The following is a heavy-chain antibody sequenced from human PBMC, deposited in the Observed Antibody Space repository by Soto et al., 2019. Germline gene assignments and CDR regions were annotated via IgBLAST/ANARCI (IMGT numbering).Heavy chain of an antibody. CDR2: IYYSGST. CDR3: ARHGNYYDSSGYFDY. J-gene: IGHJ4*02. Sequence: QLQLQESGPGLVKPSETLSLTCTVSGGSISSSSYYWGWIRQPPGKGLEWIGSIYYSGSTYYNPSLKSRVTISVDTSKHQFSLKLSSVAAADTAVYYCARHGNYYDSSGYFDYWGQGTLVTVSS. V-gene: IGHV4-39*01. CDR1: GGSISSSSYY. D-gene: IGHD3-22*01.